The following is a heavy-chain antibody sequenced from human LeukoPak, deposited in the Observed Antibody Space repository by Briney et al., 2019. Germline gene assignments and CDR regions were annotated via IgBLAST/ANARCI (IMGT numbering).Heavy chain of an antibody. CDR3: ARVKARDRYYFDY. V-gene: IGHV1-8*01. D-gene: IGHD5-24*01. Sequence: ASVKVSCKASGYTFTSYDINWVRQATGQGLEWMGWMNPNSGNTGYAQKFQGRVTMTRNTSISTAYMELSSLRSEDTAVYYCARVKARDRYYFDYWGQGTLVIVSS. J-gene: IGHJ4*02. CDR1: GYTFTSYD. CDR2: MNPNSGNT.